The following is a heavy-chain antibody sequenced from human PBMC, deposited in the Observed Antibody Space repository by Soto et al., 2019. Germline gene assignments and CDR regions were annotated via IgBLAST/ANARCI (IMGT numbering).Heavy chain of an antibody. CDR2: INAGNGNT. CDR3: ARGSGYYYWDDY. V-gene: IGHV1-3*01. J-gene: IGHJ4*02. D-gene: IGHD3-22*01. Sequence: ASVKVSCKASGYTFTSYAMHWVRQAPGQRLEWMGWINAGNGNTKYSQKFQGRVTITRDTSASTAYMELSSLRSEDTAVYYCARGSGYYYWDDYWGQGTLVAVSS. CDR1: GYTFTSYA.